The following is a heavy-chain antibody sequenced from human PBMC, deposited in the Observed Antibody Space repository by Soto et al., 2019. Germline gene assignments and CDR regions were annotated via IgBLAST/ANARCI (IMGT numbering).Heavy chain of an antibody. J-gene: IGHJ5*02. CDR2: INPSGGST. Sequence: ASVKVSCKASGYTFTSYYMHWVRQAPGQGLEWMGIINPSGGSTSYAQKFQGRVTMTRDTSTGTAYMELTRLSSDDTATYYCARKHSLDYIRWGLDPWGQGTLVTLS. CDR1: GYTFTSYY. D-gene: IGHD4-4*01. CDR3: ARKHSLDYIRWGLDP. V-gene: IGHV1-46*01.